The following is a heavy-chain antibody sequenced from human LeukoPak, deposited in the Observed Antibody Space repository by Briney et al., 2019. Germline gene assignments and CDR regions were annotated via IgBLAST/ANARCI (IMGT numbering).Heavy chain of an antibody. D-gene: IGHD5-18*01. CDR2: ISYDGSNK. Sequence: PGRSLRLSCAANGLTFSSSAMHWVRQAPGQGLEWVAVISYDGSNKYYADSEKGRLTNSKDNYKNTLYLQMNNLRAEETAVYYCARDLQARYSYGRYYDYGMDVWGQGTTVTVSS. J-gene: IGHJ6*02. CDR1: GLTFSSSA. V-gene: IGHV3-30-3*01. CDR3: ARDLQARYSYGRYYDYGMDV.